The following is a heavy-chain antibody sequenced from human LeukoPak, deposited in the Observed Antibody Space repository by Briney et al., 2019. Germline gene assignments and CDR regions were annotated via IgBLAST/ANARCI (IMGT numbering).Heavy chain of an antibody. CDR1: GYSISSGYY. Sequence: PSETLSLTCSVSGYSISSGYYWVWIRQPPGKGPEWIGNIHYSGSTNYNPSLKRRVTISVDTSQNQFSVRLSSVTAADTAVYYCARGRYLATGGGAAAGFLDYWGQGTLVTVSS. D-gene: IGHD6-13*01. CDR2: IHYSGST. J-gene: IGHJ4*02. CDR3: ARGRYLATGGGAAAGFLDY. V-gene: IGHV4-38-2*02.